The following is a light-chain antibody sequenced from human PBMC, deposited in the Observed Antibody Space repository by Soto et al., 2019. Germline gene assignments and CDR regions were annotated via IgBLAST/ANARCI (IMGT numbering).Light chain of an antibody. J-gene: IGKJ2*01. Sequence: EIVMTQSPATLSVSPGERATLSCRASQSVSSNLAWYQQKPGQAPRLRIYGASTRATGIPARFSGSGSGTDFTLTISSLQSEDFAVYYCQQYNKWPPYTFGQGTKLEIK. CDR1: QSVSSN. V-gene: IGKV3-15*01. CDR2: GAS. CDR3: QQYNKWPPYT.